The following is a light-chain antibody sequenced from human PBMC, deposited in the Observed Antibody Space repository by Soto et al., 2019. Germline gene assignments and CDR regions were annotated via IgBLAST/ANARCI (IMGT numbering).Light chain of an antibody. V-gene: IGKV1-39*01. CDR3: QQTYSIPYT. CDR2: AAS. Sequence: DIQMTQSPSSLSASVGDRVTITCRASQSISNFLNWYQQKPGKAPKVLIYAASSLQSGVPSRFGGSGSGTDFTLAINSLQPDDFATYFCQQTYSIPYTFGQGTRLEIK. J-gene: IGKJ5*01. CDR1: QSISNF.